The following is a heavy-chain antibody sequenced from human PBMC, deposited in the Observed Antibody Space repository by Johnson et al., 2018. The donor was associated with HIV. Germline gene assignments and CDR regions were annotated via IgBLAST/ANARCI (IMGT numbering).Heavy chain of an antibody. V-gene: IGHV3-30*18. Sequence: QMLLVESGGGVVQPGRSLRLSCAVSGFTFSSFGMHWVRQAPGKGLEWMAVISSAGTDKYYADSVKGRFTISRDNSKNTLYLQMNSLRVEDTAVYYCAKGRNTYGADVFDIWGQWTMVTVSS. D-gene: IGHD4/OR15-4a*01. J-gene: IGHJ3*02. CDR1: GFTFSSFG. CDR3: AKGRNTYGADVFDI. CDR2: ISSAGTDK.